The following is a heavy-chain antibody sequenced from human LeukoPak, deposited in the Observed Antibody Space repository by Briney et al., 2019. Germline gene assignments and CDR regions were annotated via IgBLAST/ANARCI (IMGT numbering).Heavy chain of an antibody. CDR1: GYTFTNYY. Sequence: GASVTVSCKASGYTFTNYYIHWVRQAPGQGLDWVGIINPSGGSPTYAQTFQGRISLTWDTSTSTVYMELSSLTSDDTAVYCCARNHPRGDGYAYWGQGTLVTVSS. CDR3: ARNHPRGDGYAY. V-gene: IGHV1-46*01. D-gene: IGHD2-2*03. CDR2: INPSGGSP. J-gene: IGHJ4*02.